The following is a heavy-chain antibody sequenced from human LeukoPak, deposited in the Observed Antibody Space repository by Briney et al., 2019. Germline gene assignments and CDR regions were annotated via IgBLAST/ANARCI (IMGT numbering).Heavy chain of an antibody. D-gene: IGHD2-15*01. Sequence: SETLSLTCTVSGGSTSSYYWSWIRQPPGKGLEWIGYIYYSGSTNYNPSLKSRVTISVDTSKNQFSLKLSSVTAADTAVYYCASHLGGSFDYWGQGTLVTVSS. J-gene: IGHJ4*02. CDR1: GGSTSSYY. V-gene: IGHV4-59*01. CDR2: IYYSGST. CDR3: ASHLGGSFDY.